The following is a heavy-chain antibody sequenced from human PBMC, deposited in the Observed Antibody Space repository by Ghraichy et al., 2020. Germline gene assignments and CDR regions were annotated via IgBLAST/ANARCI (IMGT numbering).Heavy chain of an antibody. CDR3: ARGGRAVPGRWIDP. J-gene: IGHJ5*02. CDR2: INHSGST. D-gene: IGHD1-14*01. Sequence: SQTLSLTCDVYGRRFSSYYWSWIRKPPGKGQEWIGEINHSGSTNYNPSLKSRVTISVDTSKNQFSLKLSSVTAADTAVYYCARGGRAVPGRWIDPWGQGTLVTVSS. CDR1: GRRFSSYY. V-gene: IGHV4-34*01.